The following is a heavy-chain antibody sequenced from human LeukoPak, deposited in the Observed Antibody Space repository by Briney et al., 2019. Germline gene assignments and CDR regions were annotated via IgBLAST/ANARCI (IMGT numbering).Heavy chain of an antibody. CDR3: AKAVYYDILTGITSDYFDY. CDR1: GFTFRSYA. J-gene: IGHJ4*02. V-gene: IGHV3-23*01. CDR2: ISGSGGST. Sequence: GGSLRLSCAASGFTFRSYAMSWVRQAPGKGLEWVSAISGSGGSTYYADSVKGRFTISRDNSKNTLYLQMNSLRAEDTAVYYCAKAVYYDILTGITSDYFDYWGQGTLVTVSS. D-gene: IGHD3-9*01.